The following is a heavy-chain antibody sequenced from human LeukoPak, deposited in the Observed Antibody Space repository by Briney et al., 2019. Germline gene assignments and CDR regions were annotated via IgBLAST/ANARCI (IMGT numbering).Heavy chain of an antibody. CDR1: GYSFILYG. D-gene: IGHD4-11*01. CDR3: ARDDNYGIFVNVDY. V-gene: IGHV1-18*01. CDR2: ISASTGDT. Sequence: ASVKVSCKTSGYSFILYGISWVRQAPGQGPEWMGWISASTGDTKYTQKFQGRVTLTTDTSTSTAYMELSSLRSDDTAVYYCARDDNYGIFVNVDYWGQGTLVTVSS. J-gene: IGHJ4*02.